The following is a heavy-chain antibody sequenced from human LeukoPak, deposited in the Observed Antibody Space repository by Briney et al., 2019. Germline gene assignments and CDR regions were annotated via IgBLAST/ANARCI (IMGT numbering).Heavy chain of an antibody. CDR2: ISYDGSNK. Sequence: GGSLRLSCAASGFTFSSYGMHWVRQAPGKGLEWVAVISYDGSNKYYADSVKGRFTISRDNSKNTLYLQMNSLRAEDTAVYYCAKDPHYCSSTSCYRRHYYYYYGMDVWGQGTTVTVS. CDR1: GFTFSSYG. V-gene: IGHV3-30*18. CDR3: AKDPHYCSSTSCYRRHYYYYYGMDV. D-gene: IGHD2-2*02. J-gene: IGHJ6*02.